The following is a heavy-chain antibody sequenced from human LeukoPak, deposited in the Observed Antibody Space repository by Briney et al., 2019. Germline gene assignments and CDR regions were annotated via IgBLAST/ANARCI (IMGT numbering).Heavy chain of an antibody. V-gene: IGHV4-59*01. CDR3: ARSGGYSSPQNY. Sequence: SETLSLTCTVSGASISPDYWGWIRQPPGKGLEFIGYIHYSGSTNYNPSLKSRVTISVDTSKNQFSLKLSSVTAADTAVYYCARSGGYSSPQNYWGQGTLVTVSS. D-gene: IGHD6-19*01. CDR1: GASISPDY. J-gene: IGHJ4*02. CDR2: IHYSGST.